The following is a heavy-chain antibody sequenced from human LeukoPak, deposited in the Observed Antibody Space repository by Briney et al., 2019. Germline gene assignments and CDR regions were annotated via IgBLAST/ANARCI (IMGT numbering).Heavy chain of an antibody. CDR3: ARAHRLYSSSWYGNGDFDY. V-gene: IGHV1-18*01. Sequence: GASVKVSCKASGYTFTSYGISWVRQAPGQGLEWMGWISVYNGNTNYAQKLQGRVTMTTDTSTSTAYMGVRSLRSDDTAVYYCARAHRLYSSSWYGNGDFDYWGQGTLVTVSS. D-gene: IGHD6-13*01. CDR2: ISVYNGNT. J-gene: IGHJ4*02. CDR1: GYTFTSYG.